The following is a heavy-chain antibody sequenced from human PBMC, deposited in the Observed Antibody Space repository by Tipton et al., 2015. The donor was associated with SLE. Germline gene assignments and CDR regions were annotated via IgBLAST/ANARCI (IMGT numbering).Heavy chain of an antibody. V-gene: IGHV4-34*01. CDR2: INHGGST. D-gene: IGHD3-10*01. J-gene: IGHJ4*02. CDR3: AIRGGVYGSGSYPLDY. Sequence: KPSETLSLTCAVYGGSFSGYYWSWIRQPPGKGLEWIGEINHGGSTNYNPSLKSRVTISVDTSKNQFSLKLSAVTAADTAVYYCAIRGGVYGSGSYPLDYWGQGTLVTVSS. CDR1: GGSFSGYY.